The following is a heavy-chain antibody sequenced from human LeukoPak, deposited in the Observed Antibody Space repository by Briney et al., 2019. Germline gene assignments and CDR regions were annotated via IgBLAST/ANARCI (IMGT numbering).Heavy chain of an antibody. J-gene: IGHJ4*02. CDR1: GFTFSSYG. V-gene: IGHV3-30*18. Sequence: GGSLGLSCAASGFTFSSYGMHWVRQAPGKGLEWVAVISYDGSNKYYADSVKGRFTISRDNSKNTLYLQMNSLRAEDTAVYYCAKDHGYSYGPDFGYWGQGTLVTVSS. CDR2: ISYDGSNK. CDR3: AKDHGYSYGPDFGY. D-gene: IGHD5-18*01.